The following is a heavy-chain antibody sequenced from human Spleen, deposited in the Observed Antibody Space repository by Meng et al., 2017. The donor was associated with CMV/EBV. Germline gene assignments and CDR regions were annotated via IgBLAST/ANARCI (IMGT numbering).Heavy chain of an antibody. V-gene: IGHV4-39*01. CDR1: GGSISGGDYY. CDR2: IYYSGST. J-gene: IGHJ4*02. Sequence: SETLSLTCTVSGGSISGGDYYWGWIRQPPGKGLECIGNIYYSGSTYYNPSLKSRVTISVDTSKNQFSLKLSSVTVTDTAVYYCATLEGYYDGSGYSFDYWGQGTLVTVSS. CDR3: ATLEGYYDGSGYSFDY. D-gene: IGHD3-22*01.